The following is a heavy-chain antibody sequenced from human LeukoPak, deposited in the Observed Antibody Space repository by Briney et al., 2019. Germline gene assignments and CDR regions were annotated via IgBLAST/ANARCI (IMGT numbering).Heavy chain of an antibody. D-gene: IGHD2-15*01. V-gene: IGHV3-74*01. CDR3: AREGRDYWYFDL. CDR2: ISNDGTTT. CDR1: GFTFGSYW. Sequence: GGSLRLSCAASGFTFGSYWMHWVRQAPGKGLVWVSRISNDGTTTSYADSVKGRFTISRDNAKNTLYLQMNSLRAEDTAVYYCAREGRDYWYFDLWGRGTLVTVSS. J-gene: IGHJ2*01.